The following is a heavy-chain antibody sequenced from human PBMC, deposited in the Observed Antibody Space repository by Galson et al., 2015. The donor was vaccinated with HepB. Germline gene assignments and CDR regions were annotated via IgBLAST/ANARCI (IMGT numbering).Heavy chain of an antibody. D-gene: IGHD3-10*01. CDR3: AKDITMVQGFDAFDI. CDR1: GFTFDGYA. Sequence: SLRLSCAASGFTFDGYAMHWVRQAPGKGLEWVSGISWNSGSIGYADSVKGRFTISRDNAKNSLYLQMNSLRAEDTALYYCAKDITMVQGFDAFDIWGQGTMVTVSS. CDR2: ISWNSGSI. V-gene: IGHV3-9*01. J-gene: IGHJ3*02.